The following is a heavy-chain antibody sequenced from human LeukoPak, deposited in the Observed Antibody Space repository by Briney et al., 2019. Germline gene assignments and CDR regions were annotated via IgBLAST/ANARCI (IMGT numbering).Heavy chain of an antibody. D-gene: IGHD3-10*01. CDR1: GFTFSSYS. Sequence: PGGSLRLSCAASGFTFSSYSMNWVRQAPGKGLEWVSSISSSSSYIYYADSVKGRFTISRDNSKNTLYLQMNSLRAEDTAVYYCARDSESMVRGVTVDYWGQGTLVTVSS. J-gene: IGHJ4*02. CDR2: ISSSSSYI. V-gene: IGHV3-21*01. CDR3: ARDSESMVRGVTVDY.